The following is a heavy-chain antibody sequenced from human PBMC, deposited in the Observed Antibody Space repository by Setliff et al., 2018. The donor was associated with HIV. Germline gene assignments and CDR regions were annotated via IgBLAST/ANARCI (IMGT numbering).Heavy chain of an antibody. CDR2: ISSSSSKI. J-gene: IGHJ4*02. CDR3: ARGRGESRTNYFDY. V-gene: IGHV3-48*04. CDR1: GLTFDYYA. Sequence: GGSLRLSCEAYGLTFDYYAMNWVRQAPGKGLEWVSYISSSSSKIYYADSVKGRFTISRDNAENSLDLQMHSLRAEDTAVYYCARGRGESRTNYFDYWGQGTLVTVSS.